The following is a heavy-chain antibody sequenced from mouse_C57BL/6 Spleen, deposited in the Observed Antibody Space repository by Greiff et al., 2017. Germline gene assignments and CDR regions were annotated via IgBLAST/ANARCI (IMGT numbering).Heavy chain of an antibody. D-gene: IGHD3-1*01. CDR3: ARNWELGYAMDY. CDR2: IWSGGST. J-gene: IGHJ4*01. V-gene: IGHV2-2*01. CDR1: GFSLTSYG. Sequence: VQLQQSGPGLVQPSQSLSITCTVSGFSLTSYGVHWVRQSPGKGLEWLGVIWSGGSTDYNAAFISRLSISKDNSKSQVFFKMNSLQADDTAIYYCARNWELGYAMDYWGQGTSVTVSS.